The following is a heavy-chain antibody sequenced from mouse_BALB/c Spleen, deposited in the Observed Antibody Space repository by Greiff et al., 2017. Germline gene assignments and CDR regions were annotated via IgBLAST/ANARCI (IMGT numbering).Heavy chain of an antibody. CDR3: AKERRAMDY. CDR2: ISYSGST. V-gene: IGHV3-2*02. CDR1: GYSITSDYA. Sequence: EVKLLESGPGLVKPSQSLSLTCTVTGYSITSDYAWNWIRQFPGNKLEWMGYISYSGSTSYNPSLKSRISITRDTSKNQFFLQLNSVTTEDTATYYCAKERRAMDYWGQGTSVTVSS. D-gene: IGHD2-12*01. J-gene: IGHJ4*01.